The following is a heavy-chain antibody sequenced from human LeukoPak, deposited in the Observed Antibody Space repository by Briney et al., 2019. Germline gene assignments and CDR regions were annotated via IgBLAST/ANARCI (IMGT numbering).Heavy chain of an antibody. CDR3: ARVGDGYNYHFDY. V-gene: IGHV4-59*01. D-gene: IGHD5-24*01. CDR1: GGSISSYY. Sequence: SETLSFTCTVSGGSISSYYWSWIRQPPGKGLEWIGYIYYSGSTNYNPSLKSRVTISVDTSKNQFSLKLSSVTAADTAVYYCARVGDGYNYHFDYWGQGTLVTVSS. CDR2: IYYSGST. J-gene: IGHJ4*02.